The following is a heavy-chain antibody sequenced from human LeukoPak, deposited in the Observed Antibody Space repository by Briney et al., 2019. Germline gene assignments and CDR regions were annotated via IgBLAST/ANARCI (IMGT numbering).Heavy chain of an antibody. CDR3: ARGGRYYMDV. CDR2: IGVSGGDT. CDR1: GFTFSNYS. J-gene: IGHJ6*03. D-gene: IGHD6-25*01. V-gene: IGHV3-23*01. Sequence: QPGGSLRLSCAASGFTFSNYSMSWVRQAPGKGLEWVSIIGVSGGDTYYADSVKGRFTISRDNSKNTLYVQMNSLRAEDTAVYYCARGGRYYMDVWGKGTTVTVSS.